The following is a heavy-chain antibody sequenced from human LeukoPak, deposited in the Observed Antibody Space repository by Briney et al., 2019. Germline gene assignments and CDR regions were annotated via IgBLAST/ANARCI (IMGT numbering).Heavy chain of an antibody. CDR1: GFSFSSHA. J-gene: IGHJ4*02. CDR2: IFSDGNNI. D-gene: IGHD3-22*01. V-gene: IGHV3-30-3*01. CDR3: ARGGPDSSDYSSLFDY. Sequence: GGSLRLSCAASGFSFSSHAMHWVRQAPGKGLEWVAVIFSDGNNIHYADSVQGRFTISRDNAKNTLHLQMTSLRAEDTAVYYCARGGPDSSDYSSLFDYWGRGILVTVSS.